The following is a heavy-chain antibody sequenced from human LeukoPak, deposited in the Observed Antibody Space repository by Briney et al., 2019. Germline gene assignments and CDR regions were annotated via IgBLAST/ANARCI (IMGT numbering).Heavy chain of an antibody. CDR3: ARDPDAGTTDY. D-gene: IGHD1-7*01. CDR1: GFTFNTYW. CDR2: INEHGSEA. J-gene: IGHJ4*02. V-gene: IGHV3-7*01. Sequence: PGGSLRLSRAASGFTFNTYWMSWVRLAPGKGLEWVANINEHGSEAFYVDSVRGRFTISRDNAKNSLYLQMNSLRAEDTAVYYCARDPDAGTTDYWGQGTLVTVSS.